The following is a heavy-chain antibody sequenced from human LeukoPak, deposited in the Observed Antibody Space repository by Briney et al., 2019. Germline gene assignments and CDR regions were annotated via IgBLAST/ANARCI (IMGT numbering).Heavy chain of an antibody. CDR2: ISWNSGSI. J-gene: IGHJ6*03. Sequence: GRSLRLSCAASGFTFDDYAMHWVRQAPGKGLGWVSGISWNSGSIGYADSVKGRFTISRDNAKNSLYLQMNSLRAEDTALYYCAKDRRGPGSRHMDVWGKGTTVTVSS. CDR3: AKDRRGPGSRHMDV. D-gene: IGHD3-10*01. CDR1: GFTFDDYA. V-gene: IGHV3-9*01.